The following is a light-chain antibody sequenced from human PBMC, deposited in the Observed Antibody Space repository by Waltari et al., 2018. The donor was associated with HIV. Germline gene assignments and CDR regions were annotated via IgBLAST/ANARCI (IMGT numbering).Light chain of an antibody. Sequence: QSALTQSRPVSGSPGQSIPIPCTGTSKDVGAYNYVSWSQQHPGRAPKLLIYDLNRRPSGVPDRFSGSKSGNTASLSISVLQAEDEADYYCCSSAGRDIFVFGTGTKVTVL. CDR2: DLN. J-gene: IGLJ1*01. V-gene: IGLV2-11*01. CDR3: CSSAGRDIFV. CDR1: SKDVGAYNY.